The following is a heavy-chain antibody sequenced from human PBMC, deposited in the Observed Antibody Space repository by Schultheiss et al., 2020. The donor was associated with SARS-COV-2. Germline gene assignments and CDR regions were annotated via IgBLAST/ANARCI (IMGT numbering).Heavy chain of an antibody. CDR1: GGSISSSSYY. CDR3: ARALGYCSSTSCYSSFQH. D-gene: IGHD2-2*02. CDR2: IYYSGST. Sequence: GSLRLSCTVSGGSISSSSYYWGWIRQPPGKGLEWIGSIYYSGSTYYNPSLKSRVTISVDTSKNQFSLKLSSVTAADTAVYYCARALGYCSSTSCYSSFQHWGQGTLVTVSS. J-gene: IGHJ1*01. V-gene: IGHV4-39*01.